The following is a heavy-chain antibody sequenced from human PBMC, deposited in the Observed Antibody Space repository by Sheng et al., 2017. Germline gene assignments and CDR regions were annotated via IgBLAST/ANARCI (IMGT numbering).Heavy chain of an antibody. CDR2: ISGSGGTT. V-gene: IGHV3-23*01. J-gene: IGHJ6*02. Sequence: EVQLLESGGGLVQPGGSLRLSCAASGFTFSSYAMSWVRQAPGKGLEWVSAISGSGGTTFYADSVKARFTISRDNSKNTLYLQMNSLRAEDTAVYYCAKDRIDRIFGVAMGYVWGQGATVTVSS. CDR1: GFTFSSYA. D-gene: IGHD3-3*02. CDR3: AKDRIDRIFGVAMGYV.